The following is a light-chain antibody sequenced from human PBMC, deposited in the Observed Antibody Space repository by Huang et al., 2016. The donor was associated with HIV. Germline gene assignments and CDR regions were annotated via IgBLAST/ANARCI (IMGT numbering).Light chain of an antibody. CDR1: QGISKY. CDR3: LQTYNTVLT. CDR2: AAS. J-gene: IGKJ4*01. V-gene: IGKV1-39*01. Sequence: DIQMTQSPSSLSASVGDRVTITCRASQGISKYLNWYQQKPGKAPKLLISAASSLQSGVPSRFSGRGSGTDFTLTISSLQPEDFAIYYCLQTYNTVLTFGGGTKVEIK.